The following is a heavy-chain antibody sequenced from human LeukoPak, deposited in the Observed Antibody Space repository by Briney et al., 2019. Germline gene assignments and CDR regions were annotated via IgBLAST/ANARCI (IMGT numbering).Heavy chain of an antibody. CDR2: ISGSGGST. D-gene: IGHD4-17*01. CDR1: GFSFSNYA. CDR3: AKGPPDYGDYEEFDY. V-gene: IGHV3-23*01. Sequence: PGGSLRLSCVPSGFSFSNYAMSWVRQAPGKGLEWVSAISGSGGSTYYADSVKGRFTISRDNSKNTLYLQMNSLRAEDTAVYYCAKGPPDYGDYEEFDYWGQGTLVTVSS. J-gene: IGHJ4*02.